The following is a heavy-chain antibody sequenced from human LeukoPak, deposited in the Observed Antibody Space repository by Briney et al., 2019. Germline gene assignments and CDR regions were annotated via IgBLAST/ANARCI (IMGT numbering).Heavy chain of an antibody. Sequence: PGGSLRLSCAVSGFTVSSNYMSWVRQAPGKGLEWVAFIRYDGSNKYYADSVKGRFTISRDNSKNTLYLQMNSLRAEDTAVYYCAKGVGSSWFYFDYWGQGTLVTVSS. V-gene: IGHV3-30*02. J-gene: IGHJ4*02. CDR3: AKGVGSSWFYFDY. CDR1: GFTVSSNY. D-gene: IGHD6-13*01. CDR2: IRYDGSNK.